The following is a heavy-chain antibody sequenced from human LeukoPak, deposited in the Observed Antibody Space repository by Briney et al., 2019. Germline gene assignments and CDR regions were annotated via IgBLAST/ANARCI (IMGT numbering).Heavy chain of an antibody. Sequence: ASVKVSCKASGYTFTSYYMHWVRQGPGQGLEWMGIINPSGGSTSYAQKLQGRVTMTRDTSTSTVYMELSSLRSEDTAVYYCARDVAGYSSGWYFDYWGQGTLVTVSS. CDR3: ARDVAGYSSGWYFDY. CDR1: GYTFTSYY. J-gene: IGHJ4*02. D-gene: IGHD6-19*01. CDR2: INPSGGST. V-gene: IGHV1-46*01.